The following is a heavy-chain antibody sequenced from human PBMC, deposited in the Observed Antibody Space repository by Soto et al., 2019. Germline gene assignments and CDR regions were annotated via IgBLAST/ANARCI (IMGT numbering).Heavy chain of an antibody. CDR3: ARTLIDYDYIWGSPTPIVGFDY. V-gene: IGHV4-34*01. CDR1: GGSFSGYY. D-gene: IGHD3-16*01. J-gene: IGHJ4*02. Sequence: SETLSLTCAVYGGSFSGYYWSWIRQPPGKGLEWIGEINHSGSTNYNPSLKSRVTISVDTSKNQFSLKLSSVTAADTAVYYCARTLIDYDYIWGSPTPIVGFDYWGQGTLVTVSS. CDR2: INHSGST.